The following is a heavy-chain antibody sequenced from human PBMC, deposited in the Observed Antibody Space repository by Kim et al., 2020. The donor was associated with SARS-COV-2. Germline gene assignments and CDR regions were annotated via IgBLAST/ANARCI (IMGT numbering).Heavy chain of an antibody. J-gene: IGHJ6*02. CDR1: GFTVSSNY. V-gene: IGHV3-53*04. CDR3: ARVLGSGWYPSNYYYGMDV. D-gene: IGHD6-19*01. Sequence: GGSLRLSCAASGFTVSSNYMSWVRQAPGKGLEWVSVIYSGGSTYYADSVKGRFTISRHNSKNTLYLQMNSLRAEDTAVYYCARVLGSGWYPSNYYYGMDVSGPGTTVTVSS. CDR2: IYSGGST.